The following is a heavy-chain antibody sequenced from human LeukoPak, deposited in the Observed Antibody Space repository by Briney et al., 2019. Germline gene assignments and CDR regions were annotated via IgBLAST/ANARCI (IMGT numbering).Heavy chain of an antibody. V-gene: IGHV3-53*04. CDR2: IYSGGST. CDR1: GFTFSSSA. Sequence: GGSLRLSCAASGFTFSSSAMSWVRQAPGKGLEWVSAIYSGGSTYYADSVKGRFTISRHNSKNTLYLQMNSLRAEDTAVYYCASVPRCCAGDYFDYWGQGTLVTVSS. CDR3: ASVPRCCAGDYFDY. D-gene: IGHD2-15*01. J-gene: IGHJ4*02.